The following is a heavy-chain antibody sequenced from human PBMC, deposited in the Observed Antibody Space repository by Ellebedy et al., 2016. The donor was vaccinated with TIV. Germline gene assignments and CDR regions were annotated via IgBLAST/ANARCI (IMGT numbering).Heavy chain of an antibody. J-gene: IGHJ6*02. Sequence: AASVKVSCKASGYMFVNYYMHWVRQAPGQGLEWMGGIIPMFGTGNYAQKFQGRVTISADESTSTAYMELSSLRSEDTAVYYCARGGGGYDTRPMDVWGQGTTVTVSS. CDR1: GYMFVNYY. CDR2: IIPMFGTG. D-gene: IGHD5-12*01. CDR3: ARGGGGYDTRPMDV. V-gene: IGHV1-69*13.